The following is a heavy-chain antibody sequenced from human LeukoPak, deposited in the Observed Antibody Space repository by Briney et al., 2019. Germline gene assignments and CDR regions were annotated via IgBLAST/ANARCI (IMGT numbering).Heavy chain of an antibody. V-gene: IGHV3-53*01. D-gene: IGHD5-12*01. CDR1: GFSVTNNY. J-gene: IGHJ3*02. Sequence: PGGSLRLSCAASGFSVTNNYISWVRQAPGEGLEWVSIIYSDGSTFHADSVKGRFTMSRDNSRNTLDLQMNSLRVEDTAVYFCARDRRRYRGINGDGDAFDIWGQGTMVTVSS. CDR2: IYSDGST. CDR3: ARDRRRYRGINGDGDAFDI.